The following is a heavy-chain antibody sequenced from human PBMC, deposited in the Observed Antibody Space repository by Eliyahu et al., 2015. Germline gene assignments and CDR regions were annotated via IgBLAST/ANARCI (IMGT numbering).Heavy chain of an antibody. CDR2: INHSGST. CDR3: ARRRRMATSRNIDY. Sequence: IRQPPGKGLEWIGEINHSGSTNYNPSLKSRVTISVDTSKNQFSLKLSSVTAADTAVYYCARRRRMATSRNIDYWGQGTLVTVSS. J-gene: IGHJ4*02. V-gene: IGHV4-34*01. D-gene: IGHD5-24*01.